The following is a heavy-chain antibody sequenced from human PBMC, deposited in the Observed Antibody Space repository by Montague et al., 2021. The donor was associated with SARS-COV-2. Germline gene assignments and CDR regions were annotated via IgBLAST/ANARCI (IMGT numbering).Heavy chain of an antibody. J-gene: IGHJ4*02. Sequence: SETLSLTCTVSGDSISGYYWNWIRQPAGKALEWIGRIYTSGTTDYTPSLKSRVTMSVDTSKNQISLKLNSVTAADTAIYFCARGSWFGGFFWGQGTLVAVSS. D-gene: IGHD3-10*01. CDR2: IYTSGTT. CDR1: GDSISGYY. V-gene: IGHV4-4*07. CDR3: ARGSWFGGFF.